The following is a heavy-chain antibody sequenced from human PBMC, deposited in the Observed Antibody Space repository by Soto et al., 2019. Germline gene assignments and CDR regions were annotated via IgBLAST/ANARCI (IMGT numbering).Heavy chain of an antibody. J-gene: IGHJ5*02. CDR2: INSDASHT. Sequence: EVQLVESGGGLVQPGGSLRLSCAASGFTFSTYWMHWIRQVPGKGLEWVSRINSDASHTYYADSVKGRFTISRDNAKNTLHLEMNSLRAEDTAVYYCVRDGHCMTTSCYGNWFDPWGQGTRVTVSS. D-gene: IGHD2-2*01. V-gene: IGHV3-74*01. CDR3: VRDGHCMTTSCYGNWFDP. CDR1: GFTFSTYW.